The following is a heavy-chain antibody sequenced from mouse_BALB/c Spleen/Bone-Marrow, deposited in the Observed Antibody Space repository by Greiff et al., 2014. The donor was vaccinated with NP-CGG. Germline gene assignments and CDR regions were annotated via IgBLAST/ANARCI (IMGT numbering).Heavy chain of an antibody. D-gene: IGHD3-2*01. CDR3: ARWDSSGYVGFAY. CDR2: IDPENGST. Sequence: EVKLMESGAELVRPGALVKLSCKASGFNIKDYYMHWVKQRPEQGLEWIGWIDPENGSTIYDPKFQGKASITPDTSSNTAYLQLSSLTSEDTAVYYCARWDSSGYVGFAYWGQGILVTVSA. J-gene: IGHJ3*01. CDR1: GFNIKDYY. V-gene: IGHV14-1*02.